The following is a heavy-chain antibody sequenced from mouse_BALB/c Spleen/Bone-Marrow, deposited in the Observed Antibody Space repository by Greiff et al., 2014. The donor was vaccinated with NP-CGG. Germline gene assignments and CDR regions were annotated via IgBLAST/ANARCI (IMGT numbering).Heavy chain of an antibody. CDR1: GYNFNNYW. D-gene: IGHD2-1*01. V-gene: IGHV1S22*01. Sequence: LQQSGAELVRPGASVKLSCKASGYNFNNYWMHWVKQRPGQGLEWIGNIYPGNGRTKYDEKFESKGTLTVDTSSSTAYMHLSCLASEDSAVYYCTRGDGNYWYFDDWGAGTTVTVSS. CDR3: TRGDGNYWYFDD. CDR2: IYPGNGRT. J-gene: IGHJ1*01.